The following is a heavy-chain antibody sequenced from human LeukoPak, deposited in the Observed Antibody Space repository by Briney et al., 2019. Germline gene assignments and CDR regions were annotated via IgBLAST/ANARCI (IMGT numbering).Heavy chain of an antibody. J-gene: IGHJ6*02. CDR3: ARDKKAGRRPYGMDV. V-gene: IGHV4-4*07. Sequence: PSETLSLTCTVSGGSISSYYWSWIRQPAGKGLEWIGRIYTSGSTNYNPSLKSRVTMSVDTSKNQFSLKLSSVTAADTAVYYCARDKKAGRRPYGMDVWGQGTTVTVSS. CDR1: GGSISSYY. CDR2: IYTSGST.